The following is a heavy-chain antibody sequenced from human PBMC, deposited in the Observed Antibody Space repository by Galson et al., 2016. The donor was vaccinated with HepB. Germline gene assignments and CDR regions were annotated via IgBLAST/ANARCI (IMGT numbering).Heavy chain of an antibody. Sequence: SLRLSCAASGLTFRSYAMHWVRQAPGKGLEWVAVISYDGSNKYYADSVKGRFTISRDNSKNTLYLQMNSLRAEDTAVYYCARDADIVKVPAAIRADYWGRGTLVTVSS. D-gene: IGHD2-2*02. CDR3: ARDADIVKVPAAIRADY. CDR2: ISYDGSNK. J-gene: IGHJ4*02. CDR1: GLTFRSYA. V-gene: IGHV3-30*04.